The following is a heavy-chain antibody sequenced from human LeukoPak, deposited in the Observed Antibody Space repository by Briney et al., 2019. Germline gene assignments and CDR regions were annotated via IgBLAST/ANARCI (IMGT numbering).Heavy chain of an antibody. Sequence: SGGSLRLSCAVSGFNFNTYSMNWVRQAPGKGPEWVSSISSTSNYIYYAESVKGRFAVSRDNAKNSLYLQMNSLRADDTAVYYCARAGDILLVSYFHFYGMDVWGQGTTVIVSS. CDR3: ARAGDILLVSYFHFYGMDV. CDR1: GFNFNTYS. CDR2: ISSTSNYI. J-gene: IGHJ6*02. D-gene: IGHD7-27*01. V-gene: IGHV3-21*01.